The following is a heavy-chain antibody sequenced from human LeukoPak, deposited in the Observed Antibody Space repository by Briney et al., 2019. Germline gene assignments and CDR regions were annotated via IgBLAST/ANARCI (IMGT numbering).Heavy chain of an antibody. D-gene: IGHD4-17*01. CDR3: ARVRNYYYYMDV. CDR1: GFTFNTYA. J-gene: IGHJ6*03. Sequence: GGSLRLSCAASGFTFNTYAMTWVRQAPGKGLEWVSAISGSGVRTDYIDSVKGRFTISRDNSKNTVYLQMNSLRAEDTAVYYCARVRNYYYYMDVWGKGTTVTVSS. CDR2: ISGSGVRT. V-gene: IGHV3-23*01.